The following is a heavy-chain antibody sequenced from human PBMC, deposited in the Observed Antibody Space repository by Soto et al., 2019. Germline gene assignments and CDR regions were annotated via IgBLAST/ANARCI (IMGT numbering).Heavy chain of an antibody. CDR1: GYTFTSYG. Sequence: QVQLVQSGAEVKKPGASVKVSCKASGYTFTSYGISWVRQAPGQGLEWMGWISAYNGNTNYAQKLQGRVTMTTDTSTSTAYMELRRLRADDTSVSYCARDILYCSSTSCPPAGGMDVWGQGTTVTVSS. CDR3: ARDILYCSSTSCPPAGGMDV. J-gene: IGHJ6*02. CDR2: ISAYNGNT. V-gene: IGHV1-18*04. D-gene: IGHD2-2*01.